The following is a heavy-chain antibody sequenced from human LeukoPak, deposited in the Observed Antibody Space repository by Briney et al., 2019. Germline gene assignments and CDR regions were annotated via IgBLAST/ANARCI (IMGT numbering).Heavy chain of an antibody. D-gene: IGHD2-15*01. CDR2: INHSGGT. CDR3: ARDPGLAATATRYFDY. Sequence: SETLSLTCAVYSGSFSGYYWNWIHQPPGKGLEWIGEINHSGGTNYTPSLKSRVTISVDTSKNQLSLRLSSVTAADTAVYYCARDPGLAATATRYFDYWGQGTLVTVSS. CDR1: SGSFSGYY. V-gene: IGHV4-34*01. J-gene: IGHJ4*02.